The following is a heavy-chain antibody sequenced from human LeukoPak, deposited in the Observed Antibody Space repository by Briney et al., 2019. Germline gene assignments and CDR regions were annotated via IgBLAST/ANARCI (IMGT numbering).Heavy chain of an antibody. J-gene: IGHJ4*02. Sequence: SETLSLTCTVAAGSISSHYWSWIRQPAGKGLEWIGRIYTSGSTNYNPSLKSRVTMSVDTSQNQFSLKLSSVTAADTAVYYCARDGVRFLGYYFDYWGQGTLVTVSS. D-gene: IGHD3-3*01. CDR2: IYTSGST. V-gene: IGHV4-4*07. CDR1: AGSISSHY. CDR3: ARDGVRFLGYYFDY.